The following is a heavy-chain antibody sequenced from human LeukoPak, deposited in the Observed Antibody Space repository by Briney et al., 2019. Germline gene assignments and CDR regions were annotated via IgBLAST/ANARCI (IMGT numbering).Heavy chain of an antibody. CDR2: IYPGDSDT. CDR1: GYSFTSYW. Sequence: GESLKISCKGSGYSFTSYWIGWVRQMPGKGLEWMGIIYPGDSDTRYSPSFQGQVTISADKSISTAYLQWSSLKASATAMYYCATRIKGYCSSTSCSEFDYWGQGTLVTVSS. D-gene: IGHD2-2*01. J-gene: IGHJ4*02. V-gene: IGHV5-51*01. CDR3: ATRIKGYCSSTSCSEFDY.